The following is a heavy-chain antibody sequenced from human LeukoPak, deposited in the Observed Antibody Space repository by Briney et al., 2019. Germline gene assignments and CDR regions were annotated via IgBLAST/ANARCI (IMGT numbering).Heavy chain of an antibody. V-gene: IGHV4-30-4*01. CDR3: ARVYPYYYESSGYYLPAD. Sequence: RSSETLSLTCTVSGGSISSGDNYWSWIRQPPGKGLEWIGYISYSGSTYYNPSLKSRLTVSIDTSKNHFSLKLSSVAAADTAVYYCARVYPYYYESSGYYLPADWGQGTLVSVSS. CDR2: ISYSGST. D-gene: IGHD3-22*01. CDR1: GGSISSGDNY. J-gene: IGHJ4*02.